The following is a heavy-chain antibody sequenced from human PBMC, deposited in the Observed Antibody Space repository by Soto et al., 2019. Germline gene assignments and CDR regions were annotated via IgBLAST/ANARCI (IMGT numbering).Heavy chain of an antibody. Sequence: PSETLSLTCTVSGGSISNNNYYWGWIRQPPEKGLEWIGCIYYSGSTYYNPSLKSRVTISVDTSKNQFSLKLSSVTAADTAVYYCARGRHGFPLNDSSGSGDAFDIWGQGTMVTVSS. CDR2: IYYSGST. D-gene: IGHD3-22*01. V-gene: IGHV4-39*07. J-gene: IGHJ3*02. CDR3: ARGRHGFPLNDSSGSGDAFDI. CDR1: GGSISNNNYY.